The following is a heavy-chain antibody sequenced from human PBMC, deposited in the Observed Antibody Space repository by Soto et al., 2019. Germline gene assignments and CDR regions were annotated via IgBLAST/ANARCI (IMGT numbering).Heavy chain of an antibody. V-gene: IGHV3-48*02. CDR1: GFTFSSYS. CDR3: SRDRQVDIFGYYYGMDV. CDR2: ISSSSSTI. D-gene: IGHD5-12*01. Sequence: GGSLRLSCAASGFTFSSYSMNWVRQAPGKGLEWVSYISSSSSTIYYADTVKGRFTISRDNAKNSLYLQMSSLRDEDTAVYYCSRDRQVDIFGYYYGMDVWGQGTTVTVSS. J-gene: IGHJ6*02.